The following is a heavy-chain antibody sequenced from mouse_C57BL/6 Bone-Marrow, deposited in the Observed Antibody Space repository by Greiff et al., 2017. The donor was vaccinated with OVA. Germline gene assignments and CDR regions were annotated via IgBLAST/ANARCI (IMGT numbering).Heavy chain of an antibody. V-gene: IGHV10-3*01. CDR3: VRDLSHYYGSRDYAMDD. D-gene: IGHD1-1*01. CDR2: IRIKSSIFAT. J-gene: IGHJ4*01. Sequence: EVMLVESGGGLVQPKGSLKLSCAASGFTFHTHAMHWVRQAPGKGLEWVARIRIKSSIFATYYADLGKDTFPISRDDSKSMLYLQMNNLKTEDTAMYYCVRDLSHYYGSRDYAMDDWGQGTSVTVSS. CDR1: GFTFHTHA.